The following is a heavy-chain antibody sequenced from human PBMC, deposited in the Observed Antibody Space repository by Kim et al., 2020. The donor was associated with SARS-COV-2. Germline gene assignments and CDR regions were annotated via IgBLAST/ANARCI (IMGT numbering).Heavy chain of an antibody. V-gene: IGHV3-33*01. Sequence: GGSLRLSCAASGFTFSSYGMHWVRQAPGKGLEWVAVIWYDGSNKYYADSVKGRFTISRDNSKNTLYLQMNSLRAEDTAVYYCARDRLTSGGNWNYYYGMDVWGQGTTVTVSS. D-gene: IGHD1-1*01. CDR2: IWYDGSNK. CDR1: GFTFSSYG. J-gene: IGHJ6*02. CDR3: ARDRLTSGGNWNYYYGMDV.